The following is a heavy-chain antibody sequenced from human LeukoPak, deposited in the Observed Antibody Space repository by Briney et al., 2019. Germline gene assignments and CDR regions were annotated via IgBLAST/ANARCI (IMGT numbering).Heavy chain of an antibody. CDR3: ARGPEVVAPFDC. J-gene: IGHJ4*02. CDR1: GFIISSNY. V-gene: IGHV3-66*01. D-gene: IGHD3-22*01. CDR2: IYRGGST. Sequence: GGSLRLSCEASGFIISSNYMTWVRQAPGKGLEWVSVIYRGGSTYYTDSVKGRFTISRDSSKNILFLQMNSLTVEDTAVYYCARGPEVVAPFDCWDQGTLVTVSS.